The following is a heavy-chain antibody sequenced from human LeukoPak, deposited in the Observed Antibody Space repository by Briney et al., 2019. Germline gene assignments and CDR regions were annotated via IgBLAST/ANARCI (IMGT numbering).Heavy chain of an antibody. CDR2: ISYDGSNK. CDR3: VQKPDSSSFYGGFDY. J-gene: IGHJ4*02. D-gene: IGHD6-13*01. CDR1: GFTFSRHG. V-gene: IGHV3-30*03. Sequence: GSLRLSCAASGFTFSRHGMHWVRQAPGKGLEWVAVISYDGSNKYYADSVKGRFTISRDNSKNTLYLQMNCLRAEDTAVYYCVQKPDSSSFYGGFDYWGQGTLVTVSS.